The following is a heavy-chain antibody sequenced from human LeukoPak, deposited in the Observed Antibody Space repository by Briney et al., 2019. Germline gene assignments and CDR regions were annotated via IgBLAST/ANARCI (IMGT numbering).Heavy chain of an antibody. CDR1: GFTFSSYA. CDR2: IFSVGNT. Sequence: TGGSLRLSCAASGFTFSSYAMSWVRQAPGKGLEWVSLIFSVGNTYYADSAKGRFTISRDNSKSTLYLQMSSLRAEDTAVYYCAKGTSCGADCYAYFDSWGQGTLVTVSS. CDR3: AKGTSCGADCYAYFDS. D-gene: IGHD2-21*02. J-gene: IGHJ4*02. V-gene: IGHV3-23*03.